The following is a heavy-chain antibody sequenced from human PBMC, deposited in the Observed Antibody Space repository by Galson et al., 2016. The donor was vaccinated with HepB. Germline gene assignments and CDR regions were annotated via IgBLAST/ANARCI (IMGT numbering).Heavy chain of an antibody. J-gene: IGHJ4*02. V-gene: IGHV1-46*01. CDR2: INPSGGST. CDR3: ARDRFPSYDSSGYYNVLDY. CDR1: GYTFTSYY. Sequence: SVKVSCKASGYTFTSYYMHWVRQAPGQGLEWMGIINPSGGSTSYAQKFQGRVTMTRDTSTSTVYMELSSLRSEDTAVYYCARDRFPSYDSSGYYNVLDYWGQGTLVTVSS. D-gene: IGHD3-22*01.